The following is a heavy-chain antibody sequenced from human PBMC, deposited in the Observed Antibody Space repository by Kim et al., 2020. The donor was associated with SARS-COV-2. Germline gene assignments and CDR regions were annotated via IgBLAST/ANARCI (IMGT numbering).Heavy chain of an antibody. J-gene: IGHJ6*03. V-gene: IGHV3-9*01. Sequence: VKGRFTISKDNAKNSRYLQMNSLRAEDTALYYCAKGGYSNFGHYSYYMDVWGKGTTVTVSS. D-gene: IGHD4-4*01. CDR3: AKGGYSNFGHYSYYMDV.